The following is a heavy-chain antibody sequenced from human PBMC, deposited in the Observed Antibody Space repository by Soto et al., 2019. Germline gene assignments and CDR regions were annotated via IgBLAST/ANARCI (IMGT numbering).Heavy chain of an antibody. V-gene: IGHV1-18*01. Sequence: QVQLVQSGAEVKKPGASVKVSCKASGYTFTSYGISWVRQAPGQGLEWMGWISAYNGNTNYAQKLQGRVTMTKDTSTSTAYMELRSLRSDDTAVYYCARGSYYGSGSYYSYYYYMDVWGKGTTVTVSS. J-gene: IGHJ6*03. CDR2: ISAYNGNT. CDR1: GYTFTSYG. CDR3: ARGSYYGSGSYYSYYYYMDV. D-gene: IGHD3-10*01.